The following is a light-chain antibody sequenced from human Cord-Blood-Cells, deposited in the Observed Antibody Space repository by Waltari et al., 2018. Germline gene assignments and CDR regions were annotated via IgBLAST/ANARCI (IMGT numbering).Light chain of an antibody. Sequence: NFMLTQPHSVSESPGKTVTISCTRSSGSIASNYVQRYQQRRGSSPTAVIYEENQRPSGVPDRFSGSIDSSSNSASLTISGLKTEDEADYYCQSYDSSNLVFGGGTKLTVL. CDR2: EEN. J-gene: IGLJ2*01. CDR3: QSYDSSNLV. CDR1: SGSIASNY. V-gene: IGLV6-57*01.